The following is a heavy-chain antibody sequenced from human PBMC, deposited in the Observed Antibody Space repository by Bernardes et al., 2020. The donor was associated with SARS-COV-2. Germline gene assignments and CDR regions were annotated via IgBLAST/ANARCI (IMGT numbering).Heavy chain of an antibody. J-gene: IGHJ6*02. D-gene: IGHD2-21*01. CDR1: GGSISSTNYY. Sequence: SETLSLTCTVSGGSISSTNYYWGWLRQAPGKGLEWIGSFYSSGSSYYNPSLQSRVIESIDTSKSQFSLRLSFVTAADTALYYCAGSSCGIDCYIGGLRSWDYGMDVWGQGTTVTVSS. CDR2: FYSSGSS. V-gene: IGHV4-39*01. CDR3: AGSSCGIDCYIGGLRSWDYGMDV.